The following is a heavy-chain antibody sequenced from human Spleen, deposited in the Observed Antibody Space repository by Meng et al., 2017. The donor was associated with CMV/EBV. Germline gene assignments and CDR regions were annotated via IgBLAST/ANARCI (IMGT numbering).Heavy chain of an antibody. Sequence: KASGYTFNAQYMHWVRQAPGQGLEWMGWINPYSGGTKYAQKFQGWVALTRDTSTSTVYMEVSRLKSDDTAVYYCARDEGSTENWFDPWGRGTLVTVSS. CDR2: INPYSGGT. J-gene: IGHJ5*02. V-gene: IGHV1-2*04. CDR3: ARDEGSTENWFDP. CDR1: GYTFNAQY.